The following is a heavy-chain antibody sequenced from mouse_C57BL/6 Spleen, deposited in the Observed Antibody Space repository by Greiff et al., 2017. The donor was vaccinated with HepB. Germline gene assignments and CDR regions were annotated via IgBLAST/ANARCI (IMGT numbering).Heavy chain of an antibody. CDR3: TTYDGYYSHAMDY. Sequence: VQLQQSGAELVRPGASVKLSCTASGFNIKDYYMHWVKQRPEQGLEWIGRIDPEDGDTEYAPKFQGKATMTADTSSNTAYLQLSSLTSEDTAVYYCTTYDGYYSHAMDYWGQGTSVTVSS. CDR2: IDPEDGDT. V-gene: IGHV14-1*01. J-gene: IGHJ4*01. CDR1: GFNIKDYY. D-gene: IGHD2-3*01.